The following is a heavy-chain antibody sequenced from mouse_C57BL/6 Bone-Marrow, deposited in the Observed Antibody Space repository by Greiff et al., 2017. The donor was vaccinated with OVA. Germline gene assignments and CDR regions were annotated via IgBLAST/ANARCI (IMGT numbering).Heavy chain of an antibody. Sequence: EVKLQESVAELVRPGASVKLSCTASGFTIKNTYMHWVKQRPEQGLEWIGRIDPANGNTKYAPKFQGKATITADTSSNTAYLQLSSLTSEDTAIYYCAATVVEKRAWFAYWGQGTLVTVSA. J-gene: IGHJ3*01. CDR3: AATVVEKRAWFAY. CDR1: GFTIKNTY. D-gene: IGHD1-1*01. CDR2: IDPANGNT. V-gene: IGHV14-3*01.